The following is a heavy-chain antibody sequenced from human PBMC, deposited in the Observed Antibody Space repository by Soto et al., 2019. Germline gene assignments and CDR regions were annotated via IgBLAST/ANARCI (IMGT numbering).Heavy chain of an antibody. CDR2: IYHSGST. Sequence: ETLCRTCSVSGGSITSSNWWSWVRQPPGQGLEWIGEIYHSGSTKSNTSLKSRVTISVDKTKNQVSLKLSSVTAADTAVYYCERVGYCSGGSCPVYYGMDVWGQGTTVTVYS. V-gene: IGHV4-4*02. J-gene: IGHJ6*02. CDR3: ERVGYCSGGSCPVYYGMDV. CDR1: GGSITSSNW. D-gene: IGHD2-15*01.